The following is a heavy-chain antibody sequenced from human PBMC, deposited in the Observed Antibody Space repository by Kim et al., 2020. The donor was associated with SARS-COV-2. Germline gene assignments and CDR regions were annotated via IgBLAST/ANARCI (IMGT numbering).Heavy chain of an antibody. D-gene: IGHD6-19*01. Sequence: SETLSLTCTVSGGSISSYYWSWIRQPPGKGLEWIGYIYYSGSTNYNTSLKSRVTISVDTSKNQFSLKLSPVTAADTAVYYCARAALAVAGDYYYYYYGMDVWGQGTTVTGAS. CDR2: IYYSGST. V-gene: IGHV4-59*13. CDR1: GGSISSYY. J-gene: IGHJ6*02. CDR3: ARAALAVAGDYYYYYYGMDV.